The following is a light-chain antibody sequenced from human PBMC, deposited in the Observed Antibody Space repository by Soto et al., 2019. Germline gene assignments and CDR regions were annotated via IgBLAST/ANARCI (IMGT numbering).Light chain of an antibody. CDR2: GAS. J-gene: IGKJ5*01. CDR1: HFVSSTY. Sequence: EIVLTQSPGTLSLSPVARVTLSFRASHFVSSTYLAWYQQRPGQAPRLLIYGASSRATGIPARFSGSGSGTDFTLTISRLEPEDFAVYYCQQRSNWPPSINCGQGTRREIK. CDR3: QQRSNWPPSIN. V-gene: IGKV3D-20*02.